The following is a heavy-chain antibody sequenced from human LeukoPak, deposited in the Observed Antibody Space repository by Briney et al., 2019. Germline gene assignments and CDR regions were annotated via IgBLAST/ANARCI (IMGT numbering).Heavy chain of an antibody. CDR2: ISSSGSTI. Sequence: GGSLRLSCAASGFTFSSYEMNWVRQAPGKGLEWVSYISSSGSTIYYADSVKGRFTISRDNAKNSLYLQMNSLRAEDTAVYYCARRALKVFDYWGQGTLVTVSS. CDR1: GFTFSSYE. V-gene: IGHV3-48*03. CDR3: ARRALKVFDY. J-gene: IGHJ4*02.